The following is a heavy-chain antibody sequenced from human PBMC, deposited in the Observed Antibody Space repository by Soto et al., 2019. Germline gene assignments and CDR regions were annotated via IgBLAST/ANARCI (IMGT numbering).Heavy chain of an antibody. CDR1: GGSFSGYY. J-gene: IGHJ4*02. D-gene: IGHD6-13*01. Sequence: ETLSLTCAVYGGSFSGYYWSWIRQPPGKGLEWIGEINHSGSTNYNPSLKSRVTISVDTSKNQFSLKLSSVTAADTAVYYCARNAGAAAGTRIDYWGQGTLVTVSS. CDR3: ARNAGAAAGTRIDY. CDR2: INHSGST. V-gene: IGHV4-34*01.